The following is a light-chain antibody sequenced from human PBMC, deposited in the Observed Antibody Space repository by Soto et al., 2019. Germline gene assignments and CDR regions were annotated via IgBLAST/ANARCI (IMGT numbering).Light chain of an antibody. J-gene: IGLJ3*02. CDR2: STS. V-gene: IGLV7-43*01. Sequence: QTVVTQEPSLTVSPGGTVTLTCASSTGAVTSGYYPNWFQQKPGQAPRALIYSTSNKQSVTPARFSGSLLGGKAALTLSGVEPEDEAEYYCLLYYGAASVFGGGTKVTVL. CDR3: LLYYGAASV. CDR1: TGAVTSGYY.